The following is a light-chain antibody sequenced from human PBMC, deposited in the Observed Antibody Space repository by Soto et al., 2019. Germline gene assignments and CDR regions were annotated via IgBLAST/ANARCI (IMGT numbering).Light chain of an antibody. CDR3: QQRSTWPLT. CDR1: QSVSSY. J-gene: IGKJ4*01. CDR2: DAS. Sequence: EIVLTQSPATLSLSPGERATLSCRASQSVSSYLAWYQQKPGQAPRLLISDASRRATGIPARFSGSGSGTDFTLTISSLEPEDFAVYYCQQRSTWPLTFGGGTKVDIK. V-gene: IGKV3-11*01.